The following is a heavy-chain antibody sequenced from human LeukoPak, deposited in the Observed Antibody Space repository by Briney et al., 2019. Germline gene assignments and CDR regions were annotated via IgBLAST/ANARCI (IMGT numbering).Heavy chain of an antibody. CDR3: ATVEVGTVDVFDI. V-gene: IGHV4-4*07. D-gene: IGHD1-26*01. Sequence: SETLSLTCTVSGGSVTQYHWSWIRQPAGKGLEWIARFYTGGTANYNPSLNGRATMSVDTSKNHFSLKLTSVTAADTAIYYCATVEVGTVDVFDIWGQGTMVTVSS. CDR1: GGSVTQYH. CDR2: FYTGGTA. J-gene: IGHJ3*02.